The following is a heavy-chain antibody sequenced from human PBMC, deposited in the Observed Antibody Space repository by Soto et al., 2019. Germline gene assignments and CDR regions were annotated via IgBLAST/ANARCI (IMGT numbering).Heavy chain of an antibody. D-gene: IGHD2-21*02. CDR3: AKVRGSCGGDCYPNYYYGMDV. J-gene: IGHJ6*02. Sequence: EVQLLESGGGLVQPGGSLRLSCAASGFTFSSYAMSWVRQAPGKGLEWVSAISGSGGSTYYADSVKGRFTISRDNSKNTLYLQMNSLRAEDTAVYYCAKVRGSCGGDCYPNYYYGMDVWGQGTTVTVSS. CDR1: GFTFSSYA. V-gene: IGHV3-23*01. CDR2: ISGSGGST.